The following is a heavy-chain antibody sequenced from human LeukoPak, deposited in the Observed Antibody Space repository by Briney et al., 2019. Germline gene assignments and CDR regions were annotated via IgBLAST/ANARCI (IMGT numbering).Heavy chain of an antibody. CDR2: INPNSGGT. CDR3: AAVKTYYYDTSGYYFPLNAFDI. D-gene: IGHD3-22*01. Sequence: GASVQVSCKASGYTFTGYYMHWVRQAPGQGLEWMGWINPNSGGTNYAQKFQGRVTMTEDTSTDTAYMELSSLRSEDTAVYYCAAVKTYYYDTSGYYFPLNAFDIWGQGTMVTVSS. V-gene: IGHV1-2*02. J-gene: IGHJ3*02. CDR1: GYTFTGYY.